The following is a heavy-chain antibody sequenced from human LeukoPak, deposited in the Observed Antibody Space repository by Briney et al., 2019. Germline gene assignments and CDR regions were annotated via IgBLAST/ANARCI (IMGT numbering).Heavy chain of an antibody. Sequence: ASVKVSCKASGYSFTGYYMYWVRQAPGQGLEWMGWVNPNSGGTNYAQKFQGRVTMTRDTSISTAYMELSRLRSDDTAVYYCARGSVLYAFDIWGQGTMVTVSS. D-gene: IGHD2-15*01. CDR2: VNPNSGGT. V-gene: IGHV1-2*02. J-gene: IGHJ3*02. CDR1: GYSFTGYY. CDR3: ARGSVLYAFDI.